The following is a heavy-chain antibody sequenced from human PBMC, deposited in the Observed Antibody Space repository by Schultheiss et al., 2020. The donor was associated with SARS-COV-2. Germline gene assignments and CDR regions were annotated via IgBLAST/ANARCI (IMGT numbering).Heavy chain of an antibody. Sequence: ASVKVSCKASGGTFSSYAISWVRQAPGQGLEWMGWISAYNGNTNYAQKLQGRVTMTTDTSTSTAYMELRSLRSDDTAVYYCASWGMALNRQRGYSGYDPYYLDYWGQGTLVTVSS. CDR3: ASWGMALNRQRGYSGYDPYYLDY. D-gene: IGHD5-12*01. V-gene: IGHV1-18*01. J-gene: IGHJ4*02. CDR2: ISAYNGNT. CDR1: GGTFSSYA.